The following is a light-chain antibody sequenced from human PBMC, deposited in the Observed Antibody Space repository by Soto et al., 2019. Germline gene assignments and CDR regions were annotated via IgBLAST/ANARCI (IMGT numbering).Light chain of an antibody. V-gene: IGKV3-11*01. CDR1: QSVSSY. Sequence: ELVLTQSPATLSLSPGERATLSCRASQSVSSYLAWYQQKPGQAPRLLLYDASNSATGNPTRFSGSGSGTDFTLTISSLVPDDFAVYYCHQRSNWPQLTVGGGTKVAIK. CDR3: HQRSNWPQLT. J-gene: IGKJ4*01. CDR2: DAS.